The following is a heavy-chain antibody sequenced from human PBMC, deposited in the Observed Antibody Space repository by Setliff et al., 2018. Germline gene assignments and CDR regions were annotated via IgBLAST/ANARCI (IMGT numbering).Heavy chain of an antibody. V-gene: IGHV1-2*04. CDR2: SNPNSGGA. Sequence: ASVKVSCKASGYTCTGYYMHWVRQAPGQGLAWMGWSNPNSGGANSAQKFQGWVTMTRDTSISTAYMELSRLRSDDTAVYYCARDLLYSGSYFGYYYGMDVWGQGTTVTVSS. D-gene: IGHD1-26*01. J-gene: IGHJ6*02. CDR3: ARDLLYSGSYFGYYYGMDV. CDR1: GYTCTGYY.